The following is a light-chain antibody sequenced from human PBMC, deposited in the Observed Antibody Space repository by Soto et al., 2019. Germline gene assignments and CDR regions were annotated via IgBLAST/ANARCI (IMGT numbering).Light chain of an antibody. CDR3: QHYHSFPHT. CDR2: GAS. V-gene: IGKV3-15*01. Sequence: EIVMTQSPATLSVSPGERATLSCRASQSVSSDLAWYHQKPGQAPRLLIYGASTRATGIPARFSGSGSGTEFTLTISNLQPDDFASYYCQHYHSFPHTFGQGAKLDIK. CDR1: QSVSSD. J-gene: IGKJ2*01.